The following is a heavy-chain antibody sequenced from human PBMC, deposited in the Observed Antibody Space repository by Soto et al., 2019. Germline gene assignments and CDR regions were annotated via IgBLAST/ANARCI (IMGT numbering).Heavy chain of an antibody. Sequence: QVQLVESGGGVVQPGRSLRLSCAASGFTFSSYGMHWVRQAPGKGLEWVAVISYDGSNKYYADSVKGRFTISRDNSKKTLYLQMNSLRAEDTAVYYCAKDLGGIAATEFVFGMDVWGQGTTVTVSS. CDR2: ISYDGSNK. V-gene: IGHV3-30*18. J-gene: IGHJ6*02. D-gene: IGHD6-13*01. CDR3: AKDLGGIAATEFVFGMDV. CDR1: GFTFSSYG.